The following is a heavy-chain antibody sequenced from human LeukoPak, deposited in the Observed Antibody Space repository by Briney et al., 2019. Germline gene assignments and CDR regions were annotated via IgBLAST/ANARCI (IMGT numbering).Heavy chain of an antibody. CDR3: ARGHANYDALAGYSIYAMDV. Sequence: GASVKVSCKASGYTFTDYDINWVRQATGQGLEWMGWMSPKSGNTGYAQKFQGRVTMTSYTSITTAYMELSSLGSEDTAVYYCARGHANYDALAGYSIYAMDVWGQGTTVTVSS. CDR2: MSPKSGNT. CDR1: GYTFTDYD. J-gene: IGHJ6*02. D-gene: IGHD3-9*01. V-gene: IGHV1-8*01.